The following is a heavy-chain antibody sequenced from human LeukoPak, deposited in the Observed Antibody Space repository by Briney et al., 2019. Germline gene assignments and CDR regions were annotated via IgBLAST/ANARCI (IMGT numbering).Heavy chain of an antibody. Sequence: GGSLRLSCVACGFSFSDYYMSWIRQAPGRGLEWISYISGSGSNLYYADSVKGRFTISRDNANNSLYLQMNSLRAEDTAVYYCARSIGYYYTMDVWGQGTTVTVSS. J-gene: IGHJ6*02. CDR3: ARSIGYYYTMDV. CDR2: ISGSGSNL. CDR1: GFSFSDYY. D-gene: IGHD3-22*01. V-gene: IGHV3-11*01.